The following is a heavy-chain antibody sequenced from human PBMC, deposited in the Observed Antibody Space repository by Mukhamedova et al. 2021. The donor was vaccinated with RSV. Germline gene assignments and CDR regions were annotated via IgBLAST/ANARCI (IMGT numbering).Heavy chain of an antibody. D-gene: IGHD5-12*01. Sequence: VRQAPGKGLEWVANMNQDGSEQYYADSVKGRFTISRDNARNSLFLQMSSLRAEETAFYYCARSLVAVDGTRKIEFWGQGTLVTV. CDR2: MNQDGSEQ. V-gene: IGHV3-7*04. J-gene: IGHJ1*01. CDR3: ARSLVAVDGTRKIEF.